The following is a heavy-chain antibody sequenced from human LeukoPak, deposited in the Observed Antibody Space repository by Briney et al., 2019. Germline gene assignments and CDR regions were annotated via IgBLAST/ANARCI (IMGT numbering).Heavy chain of an antibody. CDR2: IYYSGST. CDR1: GGSINSYY. J-gene: IGHJ5*02. D-gene: IGHD2-2*01. Sequence: SEALSLTCTVSGGSINSYYWSWIRQPPGEGLEWIGYIYYSGSTNYNSSLKSRVTILVDTSKNQFSLKLSSVTAADTAVYYCARRSVDCSSISCYRHVYNWFDPWGQGTLVTVSS. V-gene: IGHV4-59*12. CDR3: ARRSVDCSSISCYRHVYNWFDP.